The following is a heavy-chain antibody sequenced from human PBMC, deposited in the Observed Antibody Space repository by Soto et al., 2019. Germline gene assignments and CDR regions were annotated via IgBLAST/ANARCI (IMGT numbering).Heavy chain of an antibody. CDR2: ISGSGGST. V-gene: IGHV3-23*01. CDR1: GFTFSSYA. J-gene: IGHJ4*02. CDR3: AKDRGGSYFLDVVFDY. Sequence: GGSLRLSCATSGFTFSSYAMSWVRQAPGKGLEWVSAISGSGGSTYYADSVKGRFTISRDNSKNTLYLQMNSLRAEDTAVYYCAKDRGGSYFLDVVFDYWGQGTLVTVSS. D-gene: IGHD1-26*01.